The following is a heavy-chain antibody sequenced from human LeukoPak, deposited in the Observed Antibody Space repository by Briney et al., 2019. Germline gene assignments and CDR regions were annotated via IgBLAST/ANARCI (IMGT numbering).Heavy chain of an antibody. CDR1: GESFSYNY. D-gene: IGHD3-22*01. Sequence: SDTLSLTCAVSGESFSYNYWTWVRQPPGKGLEWIGDINDSGRVNYRPSLKSRVTISADTSKSQFSLKLNAVTAADTAVYYCARGLGPMSPSLDYWGQGALVTVSS. J-gene: IGHJ4*02. V-gene: IGHV4-34*01. CDR2: INDSGRV. CDR3: ARGLGPMSPSLDY.